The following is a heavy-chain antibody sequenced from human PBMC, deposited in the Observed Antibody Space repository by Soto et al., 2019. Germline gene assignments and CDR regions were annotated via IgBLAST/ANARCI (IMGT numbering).Heavy chain of an antibody. CDR1: GFTFSNAW. Sequence: GGSLRLSCAASGFTFSNAWMNWVRQAPGKGLEWVGRIKSKTNGATTDYAAPVKGRFTISRDDSKNTVYLQMNSLKTEDTAVYYCTPSGTAAAGTDYWGQGTLVTVS. D-gene: IGHD6-13*01. J-gene: IGHJ4*02. V-gene: IGHV3-15*07. CDR2: IKSKTNGATT. CDR3: TPSGTAAAGTDY.